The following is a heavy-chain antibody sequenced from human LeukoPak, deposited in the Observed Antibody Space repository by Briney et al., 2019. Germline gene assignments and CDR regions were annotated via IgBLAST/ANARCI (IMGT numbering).Heavy chain of an antibody. Sequence: ASVTVSCMASGYTFTGYYMHWVRQAPGQGLEWMGWINPNSGGTNYAQKFQGRVTMTRDTSISTAYMELSRLRSDDTAVYYCARKPPTDTAFDYWGQGTLVTVSS. J-gene: IGHJ4*02. CDR1: GYTFTGYY. CDR3: ARKPPTDTAFDY. CDR2: INPNSGGT. V-gene: IGHV1-2*02. D-gene: IGHD4-17*01.